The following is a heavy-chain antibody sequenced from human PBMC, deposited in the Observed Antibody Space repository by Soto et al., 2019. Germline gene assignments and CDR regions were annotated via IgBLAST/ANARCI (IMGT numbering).Heavy chain of an antibody. D-gene: IGHD6-13*01. Sequence: TSETLSLTCAVSGGSISSGGYSWSWIRQPPGKGLEWIGYMYHSGSTYYNPSLKSRVTISVDTSKNQFSLKLSSVTAADTAVYYCARGGGQQLAITPEYFQHWGQGTLVTVSS. J-gene: IGHJ1*01. V-gene: IGHV4-30-2*01. CDR3: ARGGGQQLAITPEYFQH. CDR2: MYHSGST. CDR1: GGSISSGGYS.